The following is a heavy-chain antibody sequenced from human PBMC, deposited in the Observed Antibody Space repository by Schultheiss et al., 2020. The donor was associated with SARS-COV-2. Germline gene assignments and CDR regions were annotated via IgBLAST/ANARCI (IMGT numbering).Heavy chain of an antibody. CDR1: GFTFSSYW. J-gene: IGHJ4*02. CDR3: ARERRGIAVAEGDY. Sequence: GGSLRLSCAASGFTFSSYWMHWVRQAPGKGLEWVSYISSSGSTIYYADSVKGRFTISLDNAKNSLYLQMNSLRAEDTAVYYCARERRGIAVAEGDYLGQGTLVTVSS. CDR2: ISSSGSTI. V-gene: IGHV3-48*04. D-gene: IGHD6-19*01.